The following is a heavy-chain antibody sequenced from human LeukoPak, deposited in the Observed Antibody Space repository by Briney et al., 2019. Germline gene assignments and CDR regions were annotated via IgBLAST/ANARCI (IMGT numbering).Heavy chain of an antibody. CDR3: ARCEWYHYDSSATRDYYFMDV. V-gene: IGHV3-7*01. Sequence: GGSLRLSCAASGFSFSATWMTWVRQAPGKGLECVANIKPDGSERYYLDSVKGRFTVSRDNAKTSLYLQMNSLRVEDTAVYYCARCEWYHYDSSATRDYYFMDVWGKGTTVTVSS. CDR1: GFSFSATW. J-gene: IGHJ6*03. CDR2: IKPDGSER. D-gene: IGHD3-22*01.